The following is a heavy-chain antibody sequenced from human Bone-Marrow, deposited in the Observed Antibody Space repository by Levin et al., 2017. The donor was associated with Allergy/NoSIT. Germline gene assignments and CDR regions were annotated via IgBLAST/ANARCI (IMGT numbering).Heavy chain of an antibody. CDR1: GFTFSDYY. D-gene: IGHD5-12*01. V-gene: IGHV3-11*01. J-gene: IGHJ4*02. CDR2: ISSSGSTI. CDR3: ARERGSSGYDPCG. Sequence: GESLKISCAASGFTFSDYYMSWIRQAPGKGLEWVSYISSSGSTIYYADSVKGRFTISRDNAKNSLYLQMNSLRAEDTAVYYCARERGSSGYDPCGWGQGTLVTVSS.